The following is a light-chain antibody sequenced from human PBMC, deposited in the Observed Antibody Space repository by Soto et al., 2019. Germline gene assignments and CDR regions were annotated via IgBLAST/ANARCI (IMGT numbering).Light chain of an antibody. J-gene: IGKJ4*01. CDR2: GAS. Sequence: EIVMTQSPATLSVSPGERATLSCRASQSVSSNLAWYQQKPGQAPRLLIYGASTRATGIPARFSGSGSGTEFTLTISSLQSVDFAVYYGQQYNKWPLTFGGGTKVEI. V-gene: IGKV3D-15*01. CDR3: QQYNKWPLT. CDR1: QSVSSN.